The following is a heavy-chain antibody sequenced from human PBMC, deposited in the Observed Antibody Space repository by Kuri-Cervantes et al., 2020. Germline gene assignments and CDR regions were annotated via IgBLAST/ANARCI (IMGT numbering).Heavy chain of an antibody. CDR3: ARGELVYDYYYYYMDV. CDR2: IIPIFGTA. CDR1: GGTFSSYA. V-gene: IGHV1-69*05. D-gene: IGHD2-8*01. Sequence: SVKVSCKASGGTFSSYAISWVRQAPGQGLEWMGGIIPIFGTANYAQKFQGRVTITTDESTSTAYMELSSLRSEDKAVYYCARGELVYDYYYYYMDVWGKGTTVTVSS. J-gene: IGHJ6*03.